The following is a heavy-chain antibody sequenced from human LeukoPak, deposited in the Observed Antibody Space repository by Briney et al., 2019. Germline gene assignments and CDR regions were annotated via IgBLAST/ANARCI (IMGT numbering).Heavy chain of an antibody. V-gene: IGHV3-30*02. J-gene: IGHJ4*02. Sequence: PGGSLRLSCAASGFTFGSSAMHWVRQGPGKGLEWVAYIAHHGNNKYYADSVKGRFTISRDNSKRTPYLQMNSLRVDDTAVYYCAKDGSWSCTDWGQGTLVTVSS. CDR1: GFTFGSSA. D-gene: IGHD2-8*02. CDR2: IAHHGNNK. CDR3: AKDGSWSCTD.